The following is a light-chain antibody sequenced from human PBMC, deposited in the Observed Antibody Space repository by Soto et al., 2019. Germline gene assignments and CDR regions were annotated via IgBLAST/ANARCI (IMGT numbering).Light chain of an antibody. CDR1: QSVSSK. J-gene: IGKJ2*01. CDR2: AAS. Sequence: EIVMTQSPATLSVSPGERATLSCRASQSVSSKLAWFQQKPGQAPRVLIYAASTRATGVPDRFSGSGSGTEFTLTISSLQPEDFAVHYCHQYNSWPYTFGQGTKVDIK. V-gene: IGKV3-15*01. CDR3: HQYNSWPYT.